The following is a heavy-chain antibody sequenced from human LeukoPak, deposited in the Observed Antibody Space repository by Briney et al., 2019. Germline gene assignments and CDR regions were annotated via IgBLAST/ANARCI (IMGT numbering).Heavy chain of an antibody. D-gene: IGHD3-3*01. Sequence: ASVKVSCKASGGTFSSYAISWVRQAPGQGLEWMGGIIPIFGTANYAQKFQGRVTITADESTSTAYMELSSLRSEDTAVYYCASRPYDFWSGYSDTQYYYYGMDVWGQETTVTVSS. CDR3: ASRPYDFWSGYSDTQYYYYGMDV. CDR1: GGTFSSYA. CDR2: IIPIFGTA. J-gene: IGHJ6*02. V-gene: IGHV1-69*13.